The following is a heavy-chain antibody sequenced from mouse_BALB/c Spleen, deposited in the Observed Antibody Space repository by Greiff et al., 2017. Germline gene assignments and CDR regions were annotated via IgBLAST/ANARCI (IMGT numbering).Heavy chain of an antibody. CDR2: ISSGGST. CDR1: GFTFSSYA. V-gene: IGHV5-6-5*01. J-gene: IGHJ3*01. CDR3: ARGGYDYDAGPWFAY. Sequence: EVQVVESGGGLVKPGGSLKLSCAASGFTFSSYAMSWVRQTPEKRLEWVASISSGGSTYYPDSVKGRFTISRDNAKNTLYLQMSSLKSEDTAMYYCARGGYDYDAGPWFAYWGQGTLVTVSA. D-gene: IGHD2-4*01.